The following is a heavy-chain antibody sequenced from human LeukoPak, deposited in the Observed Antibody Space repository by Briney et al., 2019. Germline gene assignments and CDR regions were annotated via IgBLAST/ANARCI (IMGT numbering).Heavy chain of an antibody. D-gene: IGHD6-13*01. CDR1: GYSFTSYW. J-gene: IGHJ1*01. CDR3: ASIAAAGKEYFQH. V-gene: IGHV5-51*01. CDR2: IYPGDSDT. Sequence: GESLKISCKGSGYSFTSYWIGWVRQMPGKGLEWMGIIYPGDSDTRYSLSFQGQVTISADKSISTAYLQWSSLKASDTAMYYCASIAAAGKEYFQHWGQGTLVTVSS.